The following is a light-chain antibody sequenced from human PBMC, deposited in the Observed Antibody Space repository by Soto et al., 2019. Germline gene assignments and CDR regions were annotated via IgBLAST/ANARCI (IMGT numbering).Light chain of an antibody. J-gene: IGKJ1*01. V-gene: IGKV3-20*01. Sequence: EIVLTQSPGTLSLSPGERATLSCRASQSVSSSYLAWYQQKPGQAPRLLIYGASSRATGIPDRFSGSGSGTDFTLTISRLEPEDLSVYYWQQYGSAPVTFGQGTKVEIK. CDR2: GAS. CDR1: QSVSSSY. CDR3: QQYGSAPVT.